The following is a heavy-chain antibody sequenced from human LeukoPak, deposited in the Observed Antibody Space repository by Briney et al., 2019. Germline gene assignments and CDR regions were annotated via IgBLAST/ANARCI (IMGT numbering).Heavy chain of an antibody. CDR3: AKIVAGLDY. CDR1: GFIFSNYG. Sequence: TGGSLRLSCAASGFIFSNYGMSWVRQAPGKGLEWVSAIGGSGSTTYYADSVKGRFTISRDNSKNTLYLQMNSLRADDTAVYYCAKIVAGLDYWGQGTLVTVSS. D-gene: IGHD2-15*01. V-gene: IGHV3-23*01. CDR2: IGGSGSTT. J-gene: IGHJ4*02.